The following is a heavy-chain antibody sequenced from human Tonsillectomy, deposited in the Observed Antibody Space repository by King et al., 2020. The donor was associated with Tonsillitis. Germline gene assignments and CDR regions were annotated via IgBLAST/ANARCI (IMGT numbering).Heavy chain of an antibody. V-gene: IGHV4-4*02. CDR3: ARGGDWMFDY. Sequence: QLQESGPGLVKPSETLSLTCAVSGTSITSNKWWTLVRQPPRQGLEGIGENHPRGGPKYNPSLRSPCTISVDKSKNQFSLKLNSVTAADTALYYCARGGDWMFDYWGQGTLVTVSS. D-gene: IGHD2-21*02. CDR1: GTSITSNKW. J-gene: IGHJ4*02. CDR2: NHPRGGP.